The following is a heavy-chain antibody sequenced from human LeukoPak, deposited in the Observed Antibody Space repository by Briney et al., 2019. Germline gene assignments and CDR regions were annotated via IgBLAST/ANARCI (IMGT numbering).Heavy chain of an antibody. D-gene: IGHD1-26*01. CDR2: IYHSGST. CDR3: ARGYFGELQDPLFDP. V-gene: IGHV4-30-2*01. Sequence: ASQTLSLTCAVSGGSISSGGYSWSWIRQPPGKGLEWIGYIYHSGSTYYNPSLKSRVTISVDRSKNQFSLKLSSVTAADTAVYYCARGYFGELQDPLFDPWGQGTLVTVSS. CDR1: GGSISSGGYS. J-gene: IGHJ5*02.